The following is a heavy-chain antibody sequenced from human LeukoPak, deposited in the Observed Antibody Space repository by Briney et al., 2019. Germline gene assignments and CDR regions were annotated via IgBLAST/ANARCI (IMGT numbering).Heavy chain of an antibody. CDR3: ARDKSWNYLGY. D-gene: IGHD1-7*01. CDR1: GFTVSNNY. J-gene: IGHJ4*02. Sequence: GGSLTLSCVASGFTVSNNYISWVRQAPGKGLEWVSVIYTGGTTYYADSVKGRFTISRDTSKNTLYLQMNSLRAEDTAVYYCARDKSWNYLGYWGQGTLVTVSS. CDR2: IYTGGTT. V-gene: IGHV3-53*01.